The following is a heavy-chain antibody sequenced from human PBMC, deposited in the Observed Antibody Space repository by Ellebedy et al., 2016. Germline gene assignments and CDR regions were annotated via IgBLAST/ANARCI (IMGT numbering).Heavy chain of an antibody. J-gene: IGHJ2*01. Sequence: GESLKISCEAFGFTFSNVWMSWVRQAPGKGLEWVGRVKSKSDGGTSDYAAFVKGRFTISRDDSENTMDLQMNSLKIEDTAVYYCTREDWYLDIWGRGTLVTVSS. CDR3: TREDWYLDI. CDR2: VKSKSDGGTS. V-gene: IGHV3-15*01. CDR1: GFTFSNVW.